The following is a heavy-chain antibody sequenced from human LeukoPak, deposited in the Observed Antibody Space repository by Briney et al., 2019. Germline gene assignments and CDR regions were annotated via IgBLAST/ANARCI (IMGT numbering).Heavy chain of an antibody. J-gene: IGHJ4*02. Sequence: GGSLRLSCAASGFTFSRYSMNWVRQAPGKGLEWVSYISSSSSPIYYADSVKGRFTISRDNAKNSPYLQMDSLRDEDTAVYYCARGYDYFDYWGQGTLVTVSS. CDR1: GFTFSRYS. V-gene: IGHV3-48*02. CDR2: ISSSSSPI. CDR3: ARGYDYFDY. D-gene: IGHD3-16*01.